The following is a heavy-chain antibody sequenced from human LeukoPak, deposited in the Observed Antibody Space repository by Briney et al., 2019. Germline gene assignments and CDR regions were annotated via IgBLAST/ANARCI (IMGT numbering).Heavy chain of an antibody. J-gene: IGHJ4*02. CDR1: GYTFTSYD. D-gene: IGHD3-10*01. Sequence: ASVKVSCKASGYTFTSYDINWVRQATGQGLEWMGWMNPNSGDTGYVQKFQGRVTMTRNTSISTAYMELSSLRSEDTAIYYCARGGFGSGSHFDYWGQGTLVTVSS. CDR2: MNPNSGDT. V-gene: IGHV1-8*01. CDR3: ARGGFGSGSHFDY.